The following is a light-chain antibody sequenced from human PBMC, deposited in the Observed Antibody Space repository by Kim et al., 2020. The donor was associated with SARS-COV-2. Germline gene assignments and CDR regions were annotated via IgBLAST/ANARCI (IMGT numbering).Light chain of an antibody. CDR2: AAS. Sequence: ASVGDRVTITCRASRGISTWLAWYQQKPDKAPKSLIFAASSLHSGVPSRFSGSGFGTDFTLTISSLQPEDFATYYCQQYDSNPLTFGGGTKVDIK. CDR3: QQYDSNPLT. J-gene: IGKJ4*01. V-gene: IGKV1D-16*01. CDR1: RGISTW.